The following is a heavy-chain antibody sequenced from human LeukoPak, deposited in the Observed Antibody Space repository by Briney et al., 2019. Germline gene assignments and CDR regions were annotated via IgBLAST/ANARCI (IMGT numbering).Heavy chain of an antibody. CDR3: ARDTPPTYYYDSSGVGDY. V-gene: IGHV3-7*01. Sequence: GGSLRLSCAASGFTFSSYWMSWVRQAPGKGLEWVANIKQDGSEKYYVDSVKGRFTISRDNAKNPLYLQMNSLRAEDTAVYYCARDTPPTYYYDSSGVGDYWGQGTLVTVSS. CDR1: GFTFSSYW. J-gene: IGHJ4*02. D-gene: IGHD3-22*01. CDR2: IKQDGSEK.